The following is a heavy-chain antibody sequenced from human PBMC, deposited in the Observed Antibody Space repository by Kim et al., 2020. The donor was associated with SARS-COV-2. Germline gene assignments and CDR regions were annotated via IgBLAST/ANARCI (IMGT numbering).Heavy chain of an antibody. V-gene: IGHV4-61*01. J-gene: IGHJ4*02. CDR2: VYHTGSA. CDR3: ARGYYYFDY. D-gene: IGHD2-15*01. CDR1: GGSVNSDNYY. Sequence: SETLSLTCSVSGGSVNSDNYYWSWIRQAPGKGLEWIGYVYHTGSANYNPSLKSRVTMSVDTSKNQFSLKVRSVIAADTAVYYCARGYYYFDYWGQGSLVT.